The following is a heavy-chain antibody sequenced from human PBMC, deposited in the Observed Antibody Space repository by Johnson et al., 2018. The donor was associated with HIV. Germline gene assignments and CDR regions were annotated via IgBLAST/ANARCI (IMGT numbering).Heavy chain of an antibody. CDR2: ISSSGSTI. Sequence: VQLVESGGGVVKPGRSLRLSCAASGFTFSSYAMHWVRQAPGKGLEWVSYISSSGSTIYYADSVKGRFTISRDNSNNTLYLQMNSLRVEDTAVYLCARGRISMKVVDLRGGGFDIWGQGTKVTVSS. CDR1: GFTFSSYA. V-gene: IGHV3-48*01. CDR3: ARGRISMKVVDLRGGGFDI. D-gene: IGHD3-22*01. J-gene: IGHJ3*02.